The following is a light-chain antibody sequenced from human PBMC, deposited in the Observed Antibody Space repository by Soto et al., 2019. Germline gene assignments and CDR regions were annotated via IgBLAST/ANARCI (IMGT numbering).Light chain of an antibody. V-gene: IGKV3-11*01. Sequence: EIVLTQSPVTLSLSPGERATLSCRASQSISSSLAWYQQKRGQAPRLLIFGASNRATGIPARFSGSGSGTDFTLTISRLEPEDFAVYYCQQRTDWPRLTFGGGTTVEIK. CDR3: QQRTDWPRLT. CDR1: QSISSS. CDR2: GAS. J-gene: IGKJ4*01.